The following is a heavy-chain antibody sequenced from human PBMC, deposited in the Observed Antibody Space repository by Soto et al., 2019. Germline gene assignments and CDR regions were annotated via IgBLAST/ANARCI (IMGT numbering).Heavy chain of an antibody. D-gene: IGHD1-26*01. CDR2: STYVGGTP. V-gene: IGHV3-64D*06. J-gene: IGHJ4*02. CDR3: VKDYSHGRFPDY. Sequence: EVDLVESGGGLVQPGGSLRFSCSASGFNLKDYGMHWFRQAPGKGLEQVAASTYVGGTPYYVESVKGRFTVSRDNSKNTLYLRMGSLRPEDTAIYFCVKDYSHGRFPDYWGQGTLVTVSS. CDR1: GFNLKDYG.